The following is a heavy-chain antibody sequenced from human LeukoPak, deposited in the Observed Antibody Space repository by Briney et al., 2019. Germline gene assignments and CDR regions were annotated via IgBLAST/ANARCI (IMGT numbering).Heavy chain of an antibody. V-gene: IGHV7-4-1*02. CDR3: ARDGKSSGPSIGFDY. D-gene: IGHD3-10*01. CDR1: GYTFTSYS. J-gene: IGHJ4*02. CDR2: INTNTGIP. Sequence: ASVKVSCKASGYTFTSYSMNWVRQAPGQGLEWMGWINTNTGIPTYAQGFTGRFVFSLDTSVSTAYLQISSLKAEDTAVYYCARDGKSSGPSIGFDYWGQGSLVIVSS.